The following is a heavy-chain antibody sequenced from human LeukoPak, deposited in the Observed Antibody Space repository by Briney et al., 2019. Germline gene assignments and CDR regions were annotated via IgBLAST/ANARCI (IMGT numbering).Heavy chain of an antibody. Sequence: SETLSLTCAVYGGSFSGYYWSWIRQPPGTGLEWIGEINHSGSTNYNPSLKSRVTISVDTSKNQFSLKLSSVTAADTAVYYCAGVGGYRRNNWFDPWGQGTLVTVSS. J-gene: IGHJ5*02. CDR2: INHSGST. CDR3: AGVGGYRRNNWFDP. CDR1: GGSFSGYY. V-gene: IGHV4-34*01. D-gene: IGHD5-12*01.